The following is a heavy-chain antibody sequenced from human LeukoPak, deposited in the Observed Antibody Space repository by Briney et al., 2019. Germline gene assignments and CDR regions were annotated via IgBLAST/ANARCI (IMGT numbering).Heavy chain of an antibody. D-gene: IGHD2-2*01. CDR2: IYYSGST. J-gene: IGHJ6*02. V-gene: IGHV4-59*11. CDR3: ARGEIAQLYGMDV. CDR1: GGSISSHY. Sequence: PSETLSLTCTVSGGSISSHYWSWIRQPPGKGLEWIGYIYYSGSTNYNPSLKSRVTISVDTSKNQFSLMLSSVTAADTAVYYCARGEIAQLYGMDVWGQGTTVTVSS.